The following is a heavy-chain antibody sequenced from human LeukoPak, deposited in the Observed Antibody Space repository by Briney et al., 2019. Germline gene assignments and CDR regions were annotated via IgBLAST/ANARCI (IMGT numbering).Heavy chain of an antibody. J-gene: IGHJ4*02. CDR2: INHSGST. CDR1: GGSFSGYY. V-gene: IGHV4-34*01. CDR3: ARAYDFWSGYWVDY. D-gene: IGHD3-3*01. Sequence: SETLSLTCAVYGGSFSGYYWSWIRQPPGKGLEWIGEINHSGSTNYNPSLKSRVTISVDTSKNQFSLKLSSVTAADTAVYYCARAYDFWSGYWVDYWGQGTLVTVSS.